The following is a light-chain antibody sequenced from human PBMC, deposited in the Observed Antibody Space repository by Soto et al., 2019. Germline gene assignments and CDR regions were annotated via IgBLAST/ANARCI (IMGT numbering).Light chain of an antibody. CDR2: DAS. Sequence: EIVLTQSPGTLALSPGERAALSCRASESVSRSFLAWYQQKPGQPPRLLIYDASTRATATPERFSGSGSGTDFTLTISRLEPEDFAVYYCHQYDSIVQTFGQGTKVDI. CDR1: ESVSRSF. V-gene: IGKV3-20*01. J-gene: IGKJ1*01. CDR3: HQYDSIVQT.